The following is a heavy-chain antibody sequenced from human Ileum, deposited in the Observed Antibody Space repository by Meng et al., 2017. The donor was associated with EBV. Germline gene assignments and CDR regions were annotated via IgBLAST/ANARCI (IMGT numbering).Heavy chain of an antibody. J-gene: IGHJ4*02. Sequence: QVKLFQSWLELKKPGASVKVSCKASGYTFTRNAINWVRQAPGQGLEWMGWISTNTGNPTYAQGFAGRFVFSLDTSVSTAYLQISGLKAEDTAIYYCARDSGYTRSWSGDYWGQGTLVTVSS. CDR3: ARDSGYTRSWSGDY. CDR2: ISTNTGNP. D-gene: IGHD6-13*01. CDR1: GYTFTRNA. V-gene: IGHV7-4-1*02.